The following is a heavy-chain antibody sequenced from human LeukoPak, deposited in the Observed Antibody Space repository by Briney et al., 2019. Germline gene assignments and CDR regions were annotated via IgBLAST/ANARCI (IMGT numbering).Heavy chain of an antibody. J-gene: IGHJ4*02. CDR1: GASITTYY. Sequence: PSETLSLTCTVSGASITTYYWSWIRQPPGKELGWIGYIYYSGSTNYNPSLKSRVTISVDTSKNQFSLKASSVTAADTAVYYCARHGGIAAAHIDYWGQGTLVTVSS. CDR3: ARHGGIAAAHIDY. CDR2: IYYSGST. V-gene: IGHV4-59*08. D-gene: IGHD6-13*01.